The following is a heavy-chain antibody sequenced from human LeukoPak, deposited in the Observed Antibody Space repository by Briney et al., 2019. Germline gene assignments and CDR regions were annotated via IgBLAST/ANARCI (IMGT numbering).Heavy chain of an antibody. D-gene: IGHD3-10*01. Sequence: SETLSLTCAVYGGSFSGYYWSWIRQPPEKGLEWIGEINHSGSTNYNPSLKSRVTISVDTSKNQFSLKLSSVTAADTAVYYCARVHRSTVRGNWFDPWGQGTLVTVSS. J-gene: IGHJ5*02. V-gene: IGHV4-34*01. CDR2: INHSGST. CDR3: ARVHRSTVRGNWFDP. CDR1: GGSFSGYY.